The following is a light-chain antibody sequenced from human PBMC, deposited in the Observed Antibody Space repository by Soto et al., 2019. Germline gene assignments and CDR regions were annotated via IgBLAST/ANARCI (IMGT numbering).Light chain of an antibody. V-gene: IGKV3-20*01. Sequence: EIVLTQSPGTLSLSPGERATLSCRASQSVSSSSLAWYQQKPGQAPRLLIYAASSRATGIPDRFSGSGSGTDFTLTISRLAPEDFAVYLCQQYGSSATFGQGTKVEIK. J-gene: IGKJ1*01. CDR2: AAS. CDR3: QQYGSSAT. CDR1: QSVSSSS.